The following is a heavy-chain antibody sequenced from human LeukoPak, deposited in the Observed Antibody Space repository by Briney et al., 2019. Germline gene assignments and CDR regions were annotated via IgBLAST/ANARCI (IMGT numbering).Heavy chain of an antibody. J-gene: IGHJ4*02. Sequence: GGSLRLSCAASGFTFSSFTMIWVRQAPGKGLEWVSSISHTDDPSHYADSVRGRFSISRDNAKNSLYLQMNSLRVEDTAVYYCTRDPNHPGYSSGWYYWGQGTLVTVSS. CDR2: ISHTDDPS. D-gene: IGHD6-19*01. CDR1: GFTFSSFT. CDR3: TRDPNHPGYSSGWYY. V-gene: IGHV3-48*04.